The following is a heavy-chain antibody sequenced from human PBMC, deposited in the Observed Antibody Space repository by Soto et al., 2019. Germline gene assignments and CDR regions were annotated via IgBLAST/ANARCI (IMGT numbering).Heavy chain of an antibody. J-gene: IGHJ3*02. CDR3: ASPSPYYYDRPSDAFDI. D-gene: IGHD3-10*02. Sequence: SVKVSCKASGGTFSSYAISWVRQAPGQGLEWMGGIIPIFGTANYAQKFQGRVTITADESTSTAYMELSSLRSEDTAVYYCASPSPYYYDRPSDAFDIWGQGTMVTVSS. CDR1: GGTFSSYA. V-gene: IGHV1-69*13. CDR2: IIPIFGTA.